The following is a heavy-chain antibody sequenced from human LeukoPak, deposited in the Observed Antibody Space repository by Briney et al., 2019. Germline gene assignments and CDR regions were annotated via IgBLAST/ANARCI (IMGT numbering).Heavy chain of an antibody. V-gene: IGHV3-74*01. J-gene: IGHJ5*02. CDR3: ARDGRSGPTNCFDP. D-gene: IGHD2-15*01. Sequence: GGSLRLSYAASGFTFSSYWMHWVRQAPGKGLVWVSRINSDGSSTSYADSVKGRFTISRDNAKNTLYLQMNSLRAEDTAMYYCARDGRSGPTNCFDPWGQGTLVTVSS. CDR2: INSDGSST. CDR1: GFTFSSYW.